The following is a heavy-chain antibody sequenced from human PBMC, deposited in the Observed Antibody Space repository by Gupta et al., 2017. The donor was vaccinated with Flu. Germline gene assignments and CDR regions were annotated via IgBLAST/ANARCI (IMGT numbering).Heavy chain of an antibody. CDR1: GFTFSSHW. Sequence: EVQLVESGGDLVQPGGSLRLSCAASGFTFSSHWMHWVRQAPGKGLVWVSRINSEGSSTSYADSVKGRFTISRDNAKNTLYLQMNSLRAEDTAVYYCASLSCSSTSCPPVPLSWGRGTLVTVSS. J-gene: IGHJ2*01. CDR2: INSEGSST. V-gene: IGHV3-74*01. D-gene: IGHD2-2*01. CDR3: ASLSCSSTSCPPVPLS.